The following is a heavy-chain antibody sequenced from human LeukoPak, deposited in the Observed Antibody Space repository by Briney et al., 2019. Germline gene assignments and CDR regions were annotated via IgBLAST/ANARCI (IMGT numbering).Heavy chain of an antibody. D-gene: IGHD5-18*01. J-gene: IGHJ6*03. CDR2: INPNSGGT. CDR1: GYTFTGYY. V-gene: IGHV1-2*02. CDR3: AGHTWIQLWSSYYYYYMDV. Sequence: ASVKVSCKASGYTFTGYYMHWVRQAPGQGLEWMGWINPNSGGTNYAQKFQGRVTMTRDTSISTAYMELSRLRSDDTAVYYCAGHTWIQLWSSYYYYYMDVWGKGTTVTVSS.